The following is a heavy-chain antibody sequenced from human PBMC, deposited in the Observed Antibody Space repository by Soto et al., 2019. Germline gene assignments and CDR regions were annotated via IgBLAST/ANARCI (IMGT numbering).Heavy chain of an antibody. Sequence: GVSLRLSCAASGFTFSHAWMSWVRQAPGKGLEWVGRIKSKADGETKDYGAPVRGRFTISRDDSQDILYLHMNSLRIEDTAVYYCCVIKRRDQYSTSGYWFDPWGPGTLVTVSS. J-gene: IGHJ5*02. CDR2: IKSKADGETK. D-gene: IGHD4-4*01. CDR1: GFTFSHAW. CDR3: CVIKRRDQYSTSGYWFDP. V-gene: IGHV3-15*01.